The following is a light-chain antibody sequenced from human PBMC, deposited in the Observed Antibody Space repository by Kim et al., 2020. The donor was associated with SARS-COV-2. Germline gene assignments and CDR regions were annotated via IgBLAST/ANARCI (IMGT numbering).Light chain of an antibody. CDR2: GAS. Sequence: APWESATRSLRASQGVTSKYLAGYQQKTGQAPRLLIYGASSRAKGMPERFSSRGSGKDFTLSISRLEPEDFAVYYCQLYSNSPRTFGQGTKLEI. CDR3: QLYSNSPRT. V-gene: IGKV3-20*01. CDR1: QGVTSKY. J-gene: IGKJ1*01.